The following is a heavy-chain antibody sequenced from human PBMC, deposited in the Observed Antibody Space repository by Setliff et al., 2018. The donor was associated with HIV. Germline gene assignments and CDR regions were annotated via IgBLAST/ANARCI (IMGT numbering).Heavy chain of an antibody. CDR3: ARGLNSYGSGSYLPLGY. D-gene: IGHD3-10*01. J-gene: IGHJ4*02. CDR2: INHSGST. CDR1: GGSFSGHY. Sequence: SETLSLTCAVYGGSFSGHYWSWIRQPPGKGLEWIGEINHSGSTNFNPSLRSRVTISVDTSKNQFSLKLSSVTAADTAVYYCARGLNSYGSGSYLPLGYWGQGTLVTVSS. V-gene: IGHV4-34*01.